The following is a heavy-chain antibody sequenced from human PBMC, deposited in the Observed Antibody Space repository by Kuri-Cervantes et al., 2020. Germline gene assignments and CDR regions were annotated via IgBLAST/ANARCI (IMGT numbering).Heavy chain of an antibody. V-gene: IGHV3-30*03. CDR1: GFTFSSYG. Sequence: GGSLRLSCAASGFTFSSYGMHWVHQAPGKGLEWVAVISYDGSNKYYADSVKGRFTISRDNSKNTLYLQMNSLRAEDTAVYYCARTLEMDYLFLAWWGQGTLVTVSS. D-gene: IGHD1-1*01. J-gene: IGHJ4*02. CDR3: ARTLEMDYLFLAW. CDR2: ISYDGSNK.